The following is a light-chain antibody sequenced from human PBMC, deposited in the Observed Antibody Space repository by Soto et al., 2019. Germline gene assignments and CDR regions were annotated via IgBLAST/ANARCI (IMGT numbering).Light chain of an antibody. V-gene: IGKV3-20*01. CDR1: QSVSSSY. CDR3: QQYGSSPWYT. J-gene: IGKJ2*01. Sequence: EIVLTQSPGTLSLSPGERATLSCRASQSVSSSYLAWYQQKPGQAPRLLIYGASSRATGIPDRFSGSGSGTHFTLTISRLEPEDFAVYYCQQYGSSPWYTFGQGTKREIK. CDR2: GAS.